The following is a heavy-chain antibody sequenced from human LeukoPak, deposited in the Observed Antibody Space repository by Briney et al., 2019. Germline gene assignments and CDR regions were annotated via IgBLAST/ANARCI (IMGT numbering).Heavy chain of an antibody. CDR3: AKGQSGTYPRVHFDY. Sequence: PGGSLRLSCAASGFTFNCAMSWGRQAPGKGLEWVSSISGSGGSTYYADSVKGRFTSSRDNSKNTLYLQINSLRAEDTAVYYCAKGQSGTYPRVHFDYWGQGTLVTVSS. V-gene: IGHV3-23*01. CDR1: GFTFNCA. CDR2: ISGSGGST. D-gene: IGHD1-26*01. J-gene: IGHJ4*02.